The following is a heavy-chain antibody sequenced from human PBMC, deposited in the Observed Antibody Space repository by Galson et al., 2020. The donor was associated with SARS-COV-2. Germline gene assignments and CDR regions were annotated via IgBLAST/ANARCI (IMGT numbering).Heavy chain of an antibody. CDR1: GGTFSSYA. CDR2: IIPIFGTA. CDR3: ARWSTNYGDYVPDY. J-gene: IGHJ4*02. V-gene: IGHV1-69*01. Sequence: MHGESLKISCKASGGTFSSYAISWVRQAPGQGLEWMGGIIPIFGTANYAQKFQGRVTITADESTSTAYMELSSLRSEDTAVYYCARWSTNYGDYVPDYWGQGTLVTVSS. D-gene: IGHD4-17*01.